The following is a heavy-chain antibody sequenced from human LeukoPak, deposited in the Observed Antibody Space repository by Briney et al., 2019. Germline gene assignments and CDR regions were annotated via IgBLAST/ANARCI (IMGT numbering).Heavy chain of an antibody. V-gene: IGHV3-30*18. D-gene: IGHD1-26*01. CDR3: AKGPILGTKRGAFDI. CDR2: ISYDGSDE. CDR1: GFSFSSHG. J-gene: IGHJ3*02. Sequence: PGGSLRLSCRGSGFSFSSHGMLWVRQAPGKGLEWVAVISYDGSDENYADSVKGRFTITRENSKDTLYLQMNSLGSEDTAVYYCAKGPILGTKRGAFDIWGQGTMVTVSS.